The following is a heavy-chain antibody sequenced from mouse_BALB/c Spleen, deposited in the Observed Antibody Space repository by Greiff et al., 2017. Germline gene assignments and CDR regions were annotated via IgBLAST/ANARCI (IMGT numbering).Heavy chain of an antibody. D-gene: IGHD2-1*01. CDR2: INSNGGST. Sequence: EVMLVESGGGLVQPGGSLKLSCAASGFTFSSYGMSWVRQTPDKRLELVATINSNGGSTYYPDSVKGRFTISRDNAKNTLYLQMSSLKSEDTAMYYCAREGDYYGNYWYFDVWGAGTTVTVSS. CDR1: GFTFSSYG. J-gene: IGHJ1*01. V-gene: IGHV5-6-3*01. CDR3: AREGDYYGNYWYFDV.